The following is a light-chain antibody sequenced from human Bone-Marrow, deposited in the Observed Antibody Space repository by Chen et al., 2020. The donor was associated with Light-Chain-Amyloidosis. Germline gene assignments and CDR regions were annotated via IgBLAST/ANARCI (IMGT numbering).Light chain of an antibody. J-gene: IGKJ2*01. V-gene: IGKV1-NL1*01. Sequence: DIQMTQSPSSLSASIGDRVTITCRASLGITNSLARYQQKPGTAPKLLLYGASRLESGVPSRFSGSGSGTDYTLTISSLQPEDFATYFCQQFYTTPYTFGQGTKLDIK. CDR2: GAS. CDR1: LGITNS. CDR3: QQFYTTPYT.